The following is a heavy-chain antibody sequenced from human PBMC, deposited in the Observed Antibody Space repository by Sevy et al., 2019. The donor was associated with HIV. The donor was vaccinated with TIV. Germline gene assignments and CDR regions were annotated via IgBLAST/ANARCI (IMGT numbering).Heavy chain of an antibody. Sequence: SQTLSLTCAISGYSVSSNSAAWNWIRQSPSRGLEWLGRTYYRSKWYNDYAVSVKSRITINPDTSKNQFSLQLNSVTPEDTAVYYCARVRVAAVGATMDYYYMDVWGKGTTVTVSS. CDR1: GYSVSSNSAA. CDR3: ARVRVAAVGATMDYYYMDV. D-gene: IGHD1-26*01. J-gene: IGHJ6*03. CDR2: TYYRSKWYN. V-gene: IGHV6-1*01.